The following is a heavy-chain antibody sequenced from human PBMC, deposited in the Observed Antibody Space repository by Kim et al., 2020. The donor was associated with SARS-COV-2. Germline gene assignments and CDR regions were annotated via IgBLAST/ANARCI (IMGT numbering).Heavy chain of an antibody. J-gene: IGHJ5*02. CDR2: FDPEDGET. Sequence: ASVKVSCKVSGYTLTELSMHWVRQAPGKGLEWMGGFDPEDGETIYAQKFQGRVTMTEDTSTDTAYMELSSLRSEDTAVYYCATASPGGYYYDSSGPNPNWFDPWGQGTLVTLSS. V-gene: IGHV1-24*01. D-gene: IGHD3-22*01. CDR3: ATASPGGYYYDSSGPNPNWFDP. CDR1: GYTLTELS.